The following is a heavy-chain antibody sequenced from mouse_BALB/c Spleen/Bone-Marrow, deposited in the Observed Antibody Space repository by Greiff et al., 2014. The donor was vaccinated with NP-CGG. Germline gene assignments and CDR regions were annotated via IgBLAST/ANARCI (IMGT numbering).Heavy chain of an antibody. J-gene: IGHJ3*01. CDR2: INPSNGRT. Sequence: LVESGAELVKPGSSVKLSCKASGYTFTSYWMHWVKQRPGQGLEWIGEINPSNGRTNYNEKFKNKATLTVDKSSSTAYMQLSSLTSEDSAVYSCAEGNPFAYWGQGTLVTVSA. V-gene: IGHV1S81*02. CDR1: GYTFTSYW. D-gene: IGHD2-1*01. CDR3: AEGNPFAY.